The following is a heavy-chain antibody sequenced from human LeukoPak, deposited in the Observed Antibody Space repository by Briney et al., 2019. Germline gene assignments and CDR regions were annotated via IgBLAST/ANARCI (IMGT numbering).Heavy chain of an antibody. CDR1: GFIFNNYA. D-gene: IGHD6-19*01. V-gene: IGHV3-9*01. CDR3: AIDNRRHYTSGPNPDSLH. J-gene: IGHJ4*02. CDR2: ISWNSGSI. Sequence: HPGGSLRLSCAGSGFIFNNYAMHWVRQPPGKGLEWVSGISWNSGSIDYADSVKGRFTISRDNAKNSLYLQMNSLRVEDTAFYYCAIDNRRHYTSGPNPDSLHWGQGALVTVSS.